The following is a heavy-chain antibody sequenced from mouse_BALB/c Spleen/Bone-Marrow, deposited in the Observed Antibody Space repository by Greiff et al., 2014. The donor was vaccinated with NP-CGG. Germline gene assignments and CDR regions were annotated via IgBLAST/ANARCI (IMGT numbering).Heavy chain of an antibody. Sequence: QVQLQQPGAELVRPGASVKISCKGSGYALTSYWMNWVKQRHAKGLEWIGDIYSYDGDTNYNPKFKSKATMTGDKSSITAFMKLNSLTSEDSAIYYCARGRKYSWFAYWGQGTLVTVSA. CDR3: ARGRKYSWFAY. J-gene: IGHJ3*01. CDR1: GYALTSYW. V-gene: IGHV1-80*01. D-gene: IGHD1-1*01. CDR2: IYSYDGDT.